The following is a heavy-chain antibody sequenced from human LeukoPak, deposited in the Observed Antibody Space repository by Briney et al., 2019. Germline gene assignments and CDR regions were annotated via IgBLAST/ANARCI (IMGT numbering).Heavy chain of an antibody. D-gene: IGHD1-26*01. CDR3: ARDLSGSYHG. CDR1: GDSIGRINYF. J-gene: IGHJ4*02. Sequence: SETLSLTCTISGDSIGRINYFWGWIRQAPGKGLEWIVSMSYSGHTYYNPSLKSRVTTSIDTSKNQLSLNLKSVTAADTAVYYCARDLSGSYHGWGQGTLVTVSS. V-gene: IGHV4-39*07. CDR2: MSYSGHT.